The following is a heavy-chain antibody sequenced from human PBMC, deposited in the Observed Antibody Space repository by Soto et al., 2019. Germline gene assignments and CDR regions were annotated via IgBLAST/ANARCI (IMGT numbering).Heavy chain of an antibody. CDR1: GGSISSYS. J-gene: IGHJ4*02. CDR2: IYYNGTT. D-gene: IGHD3-10*01. V-gene: IGHV4-59*12. Sequence: SETLSLTCTVSGGSISSYSWSWIRQHPGKGPGWIGNIYYNGTTTYSPSLESRLNISLDPSKNQFSLTLKSVTAADTAVYYCTRDAPLGFGELSQGGQGTLVTVSS. CDR3: TRDAPLGFGELSQ.